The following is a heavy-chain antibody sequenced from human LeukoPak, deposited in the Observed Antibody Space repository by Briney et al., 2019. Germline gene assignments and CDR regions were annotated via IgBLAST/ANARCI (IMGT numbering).Heavy chain of an antibody. CDR3: ARTFYGSGETSVPYRGAFDI. Sequence: ASVKVSCKAFGYTFTSYAMHWVRQAPGQRLEWMGWINAGNGNTKYSQKFQGRVTITRDTSASTAYMELSSLRSEDTAVYYCARTFYGSGETSVPYRGAFDIWGQGTMVTVSS. CDR2: INAGNGNT. CDR1: GYTFTSYA. J-gene: IGHJ3*02. D-gene: IGHD3-10*01. V-gene: IGHV1-3*01.